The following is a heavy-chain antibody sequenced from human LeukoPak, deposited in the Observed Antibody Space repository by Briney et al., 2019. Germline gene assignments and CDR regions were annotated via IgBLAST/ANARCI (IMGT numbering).Heavy chain of an antibody. Sequence: SETLSLTCTVSVGSLSSSIYYWGCIRAPPGKGLEGVATIYYSGRPYYTPSLKSRVTISVDTSKNQFSLKLSSVTAADTAAYYCARLTATVPPNSWGQGTLVTASS. D-gene: IGHD5-18*01. J-gene: IGHJ4*02. CDR1: VGSLSSSIYY. CDR2: IYYSGRP. V-gene: IGHV4-39*01. CDR3: ARLTATVPPNS.